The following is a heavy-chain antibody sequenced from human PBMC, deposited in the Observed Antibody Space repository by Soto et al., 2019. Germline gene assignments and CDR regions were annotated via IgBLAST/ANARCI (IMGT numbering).Heavy chain of an antibody. D-gene: IGHD5-12*01. CDR1: GYSFTTYD. Sequence: QVLLVQSGAEVKKPGASVRVSCKTSGYSFTTYDINWVRQATGQGLEWMGWMNPNSGTTGYAQRCQGRITMTTKSSIGTAHMELRGLRPADTAVCSCARVRDGYISESWGQGTLVSVSS. J-gene: IGHJ5*02. CDR3: ARVRDGYISES. V-gene: IGHV1-8*01. CDR2: MNPNSGTT.